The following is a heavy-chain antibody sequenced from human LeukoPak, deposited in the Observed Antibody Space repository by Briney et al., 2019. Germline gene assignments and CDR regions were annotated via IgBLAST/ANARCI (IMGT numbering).Heavy chain of an antibody. V-gene: IGHV4-34*01. Sequence: SETLSLTCAVYGGSFSGYYWSWIRQPPGKGLEWIGEINHSGSTNYNPSLKSRVTISVDTSKTQFSLKLSSVTAADTAVYYCARAFRCSRTSCSYYFDYWGQGTLVTVSS. CDR2: INHSGST. D-gene: IGHD2-2*01. CDR1: GGSFSGYY. CDR3: ARAFRCSRTSCSYYFDY. J-gene: IGHJ4*02.